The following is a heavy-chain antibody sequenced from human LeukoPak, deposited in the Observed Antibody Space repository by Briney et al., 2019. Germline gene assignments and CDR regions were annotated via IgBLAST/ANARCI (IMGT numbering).Heavy chain of an antibody. CDR1: GGSISTYY. D-gene: IGHD2-2*01. J-gene: IGHJ6*02. CDR2: IYYSGNT. CDR3: ARDAGHQLSRRNYYAMDV. V-gene: IGHV4-59*12. Sequence: SETLSLTCTVSGGSISTYYWSWIRQPPGKGLEWIGYIYYSGNTNYNPSLKSRVTISVDISKNQFSLKVSSVTAADTAVYFCARDAGHQLSRRNYYAMDVWGQGTTVTVSS.